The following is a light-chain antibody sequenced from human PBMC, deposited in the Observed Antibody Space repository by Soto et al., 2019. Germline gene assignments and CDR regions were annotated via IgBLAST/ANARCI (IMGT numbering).Light chain of an antibody. CDR2: AAS. CDR3: LQYYNFSWT. V-gene: IGKV1-6*01. CDR1: QDIRNT. J-gene: IGKJ1*01. Sequence: AIQMTQSPSSLSASVGDRVAISCRASQDIRNTLAWYQQKPGEAPKLLIFAASNLQSGVPSRFSGSRSVTDFTLAITGLQPEDFATYYCLQYYNFSWTFGQGTKVEVK.